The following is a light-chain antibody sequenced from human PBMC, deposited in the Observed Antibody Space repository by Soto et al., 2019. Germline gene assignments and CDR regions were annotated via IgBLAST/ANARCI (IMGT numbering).Light chain of an antibody. Sequence: DLQMTQSPSTLSASVGDRVTITCRASQSISSWLAWNQQKPGKAPKVLIYDASSLESGVASRFSGSGSGTEFTLAISILRRDDFASDVCQRPFGGGTKVEIK. CDR3: QRP. V-gene: IGKV1-5*01. CDR2: DAS. CDR1: QSISSW. J-gene: IGKJ4*01.